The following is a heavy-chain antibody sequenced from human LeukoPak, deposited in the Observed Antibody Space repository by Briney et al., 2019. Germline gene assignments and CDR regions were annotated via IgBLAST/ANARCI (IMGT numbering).Heavy chain of an antibody. V-gene: IGHV1-2*02. D-gene: IGHD3-22*01. J-gene: IGHJ4*02. CDR2: INPNSGGT. CDR1: GYTFTGYY. Sequence: GPVKVSCKASGYTFTGYYMHWVRQAPGQGLEWMGWINPNSGGTNYAQKFQGRVTMTRDTSISTAYMELSRLRSDDTAVYYCARESYDSSGYYFFYWGQGTLVTVSS. CDR3: ARESYDSSGYYFFY.